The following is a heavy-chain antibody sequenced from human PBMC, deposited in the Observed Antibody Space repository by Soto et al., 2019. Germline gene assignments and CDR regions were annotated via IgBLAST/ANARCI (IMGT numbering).Heavy chain of an antibody. J-gene: IGHJ5*02. CDR1: GYSFTSYW. Sequence: PGESLKISFKGSGYSFTSYWISWVRQMPGKGLEWMGRIDPSDSYTNYSPSFQGHVTISADKSISTAYLQWSSLKASDTAMYYCARVRCSSTSCYTHSNWFDPWGQGTLVTVSS. CDR3: ARVRCSSTSCYTHSNWFDP. V-gene: IGHV5-10-1*01. D-gene: IGHD2-2*02. CDR2: IDPSDSYT.